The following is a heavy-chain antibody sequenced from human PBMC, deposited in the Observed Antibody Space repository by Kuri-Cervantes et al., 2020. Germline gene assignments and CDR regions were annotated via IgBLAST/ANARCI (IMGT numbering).Heavy chain of an antibody. CDR3: ARDNYDSSGYYCKDY. CDR1: GFTFSSYG. D-gene: IGHD3-22*01. Sequence: GGSLRLSCAASGFTFSSYGMHWVRQAPGKGLEWVAVISYDGSNKYYADSVKGRFTISRDNSKNTLYLQMNSLRAEDTAVYYCARDNYDSSGYYCKDYWGQGTLVTVSS. J-gene: IGHJ4*02. V-gene: IGHV3-30*03. CDR2: ISYDGSNK.